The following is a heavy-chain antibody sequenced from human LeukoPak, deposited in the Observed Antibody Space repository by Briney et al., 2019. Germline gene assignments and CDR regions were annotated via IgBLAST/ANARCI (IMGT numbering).Heavy chain of an antibody. CDR3: ARVGDHYHWYFDL. CDR2: INSDGTTT. J-gene: IGHJ2*01. V-gene: IGHV3-74*01. CDR1: GFSFSNSW. Sequence: PGGSLRLSCAASGFSFSNSWMHWVRQAPGKGLVWVSRINSDGTTTYYADSVKGRFTISRYNSKNTLFLQMNSLRADDTAVYYCARVGDHYHWYFDLWGRGTRVSVSS. D-gene: IGHD3-10*01.